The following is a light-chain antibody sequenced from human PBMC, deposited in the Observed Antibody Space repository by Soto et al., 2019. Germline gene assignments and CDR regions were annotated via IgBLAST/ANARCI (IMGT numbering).Light chain of an antibody. V-gene: IGKV3-20*01. CDR3: QQYGRSPPLI. CDR1: QSVSSNY. CDR2: AAS. Sequence: EIVLTQSPGTLSLSPGERATLSCRANQSVSSNYLAWYQQKPGQAPRLLIYAASTRATGIPDRFSGSGSGTDFTLTISRLEPEDFAVYYCQQYGRSPPLIFGGGTKVEIK. J-gene: IGKJ4*01.